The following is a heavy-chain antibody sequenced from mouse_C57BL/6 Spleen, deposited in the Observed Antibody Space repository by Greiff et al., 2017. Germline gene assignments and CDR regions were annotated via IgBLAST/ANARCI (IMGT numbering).Heavy chain of an antibody. J-gene: IGHJ2*01. CDR3: VSGTTVVDGLDY. Sequence: EVKLMESGGGLVQPKGSLKLSCAASGFSFNTYAMNWVRQAPGKGLEWVARIRSKSNNYATYYADSVKDRFTISRDDSESMLYLQMNNLKTEDTAMYYCVSGTTVVDGLDYWGQGTTLTVSS. CDR2: IRSKSNNYAT. CDR1: GFSFNTYA. D-gene: IGHD1-1*01. V-gene: IGHV10-1*01.